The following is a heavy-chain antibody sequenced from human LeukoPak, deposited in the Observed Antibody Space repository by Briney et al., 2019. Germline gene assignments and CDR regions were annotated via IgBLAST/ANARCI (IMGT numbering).Heavy chain of an antibody. Sequence: PSETLSLTCTVSGGSISGYYWSWIRQPPGKGLEWIGEINHSGSTNYNPSLKSRVTISVDTSKNQFSLKLSSVTAADTAVYYCARFRIAVAGNRAFDIWGQGTMVTVSS. V-gene: IGHV4-34*01. CDR1: GGSISGYY. CDR2: INHSGST. J-gene: IGHJ3*02. D-gene: IGHD6-19*01. CDR3: ARFRIAVAGNRAFDI.